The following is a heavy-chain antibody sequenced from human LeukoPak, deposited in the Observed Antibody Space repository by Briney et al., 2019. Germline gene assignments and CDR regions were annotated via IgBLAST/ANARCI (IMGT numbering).Heavy chain of an antibody. CDR1: GGTSNSYA. CDR3: ARGTSYGYSAYFDY. D-gene: IGHD5-18*01. Sequence: SVKVSCKASGGTSNSYAITWVRQAPGQGLEWMGAIIPIFGTAQYAQKFQGRATITADASMSTAYMELTSLRSEDTAMYYCARGTSYGYSAYFDYWGQGTLVAVSS. V-gene: IGHV1-69*13. J-gene: IGHJ4*02. CDR2: IIPIFGTA.